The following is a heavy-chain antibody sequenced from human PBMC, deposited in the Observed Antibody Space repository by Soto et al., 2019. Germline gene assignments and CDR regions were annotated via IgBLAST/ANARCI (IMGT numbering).Heavy chain of an antibody. J-gene: IGHJ4*02. CDR1: EDNFSTYW. CDR3: ARQYTGYYYSD. Sequence: PGESLKISCKGSEDNFSTYWIAWVRQMPGKGLEWMGIIFPGDSGTRYSPSFQGQVTISADKSISTAYLQWSSLMASDTAIYYCARQYTGYYYSDWGQGTLVTVSS. D-gene: IGHD5-12*01. V-gene: IGHV5-51*01. CDR2: IFPGDSGT.